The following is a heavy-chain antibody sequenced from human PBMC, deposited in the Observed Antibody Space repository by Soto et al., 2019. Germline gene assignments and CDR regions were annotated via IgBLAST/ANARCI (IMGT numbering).Heavy chain of an antibody. D-gene: IGHD4-17*01. CDR2: VSAYTGHT. J-gene: IGHJ4*02. Sequence: QVQLVQSGAEVKKPGASVKVSCKASGYTFSGYAIAWVRQAPGQGLEWMGWVSAYTGHTDYAQNLQGRVSMTTDTSTSTAYMELRSLTSDDTAVYYCARPSGSYGDYAWDLSYWGQGTLVTVSS. CDR3: ARPSGSYGDYAWDLSY. CDR1: GYTFSGYA. V-gene: IGHV1-18*01.